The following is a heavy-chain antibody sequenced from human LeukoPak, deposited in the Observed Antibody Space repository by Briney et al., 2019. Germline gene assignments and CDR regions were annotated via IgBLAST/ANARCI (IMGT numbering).Heavy chain of an antibody. J-gene: IGHJ4*02. D-gene: IGHD1-7*01. CDR1: GFTFSYAW. CDR3: TELSQG. V-gene: IGHV3-15*01. Sequence: GGSLRLSCAASGFTFSYAWMSWVRQAPGKGLEWVGRIKSKTDGGTTDYAASVKDRFTISRDDSRHTLYLQMNSLKTEDTAVYCCTELSQGWGQGTLVTVSS. CDR2: IKSKTDGGTT.